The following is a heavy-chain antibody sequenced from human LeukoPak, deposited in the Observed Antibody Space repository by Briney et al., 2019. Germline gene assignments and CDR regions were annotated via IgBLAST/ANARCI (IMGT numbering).Heavy chain of an antibody. D-gene: IGHD3-10*01. CDR2: ISSSSSYI. CDR3: ARQYYYGSGSYYNVWFDP. CDR1: GFTFSSYS. V-gene: IGHV3-21*01. Sequence: GGSLRLSCAASGFTFSSYSMNWVRQAPGKGLEWVSSISSSSSYIYYADSVKGRFTISRDNAKNSLYLQMNSLRAEDTAVYYCARQYYYGSGSYYNVWFDPWGQGTLVTVSS. J-gene: IGHJ5*02.